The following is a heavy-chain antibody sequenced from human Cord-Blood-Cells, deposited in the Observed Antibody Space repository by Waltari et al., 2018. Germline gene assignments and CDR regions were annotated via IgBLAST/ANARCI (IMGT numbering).Heavy chain of an antibody. D-gene: IGHD3-16*01. Sequence: QVQLVQSGAEVKKPGASVKVSCKASGYTFTGYYMHWVRQAPGQGVEWVGWINPNSGGTNYGQKYQGGVTMTRDTSISTAYMELSRLRSDDTAVYYCASAPMGDEVDYWGQGTLVTVSS. CDR2: INPNSGGT. CDR3: ASAPMGDEVDY. V-gene: IGHV1-2*02. CDR1: GYTFTGYY. J-gene: IGHJ4*02.